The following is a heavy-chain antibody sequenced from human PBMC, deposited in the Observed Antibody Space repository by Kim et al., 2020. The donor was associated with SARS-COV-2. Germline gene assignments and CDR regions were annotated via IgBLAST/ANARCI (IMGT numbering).Heavy chain of an antibody. CDR2: INPNSGGT. CDR1: GYTFTGYY. CDR3: ARDIRFLEWLSYYYYGMDV. J-gene: IGHJ6*02. V-gene: IGHV1-2*02. Sequence: ASVKVSCKASGYTFTGYYMHWVRQAPGQGLEWMGWINPNSGGTNYAQKFQGRVTMTRDTSISTAYMELSRLRSDDTAVYYCARDIRFLEWLSYYYYGMDVWGQGTTVTVSS. D-gene: IGHD3-3*01.